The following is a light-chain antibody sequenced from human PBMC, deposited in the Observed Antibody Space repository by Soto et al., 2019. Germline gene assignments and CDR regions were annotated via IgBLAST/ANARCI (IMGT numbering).Light chain of an antibody. CDR2: AAS. V-gene: IGKV1-17*03. CDR1: QDINNY. Sequence: DIQMTQSPSAMSASVGDRVTITCRASQDINNYLVWFQQKPGTVPKRLIYAASSLQSGVPSRFSGSRSGTEFTLTISSLQPEDFATYYCLQDYNYPRTFGQGTKVEIK. CDR3: LQDYNYPRT. J-gene: IGKJ1*01.